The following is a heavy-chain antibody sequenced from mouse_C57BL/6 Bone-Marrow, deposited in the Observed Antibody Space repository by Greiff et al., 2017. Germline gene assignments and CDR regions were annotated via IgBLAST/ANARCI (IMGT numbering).Heavy chain of an antibody. CDR1: GFNIKDDY. V-gene: IGHV14-4*01. D-gene: IGHD2-1*01. Sequence: EVKLQESGAELVRPGASVKLSCTASGFNIKDDYIHWVKQRPEQGLEWIGWIDPGIGDTEYASKFQGKAPITSDTSSNTAYLQLSSLTSEDTAVYYCSSVNGNYFDFWGQGTPLTVAS. CDR2: IDPGIGDT. CDR3: SSVNGNYFDF. J-gene: IGHJ2*01.